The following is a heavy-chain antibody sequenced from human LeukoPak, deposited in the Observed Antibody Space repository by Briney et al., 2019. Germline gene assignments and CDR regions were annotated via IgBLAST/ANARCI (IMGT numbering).Heavy chain of an antibody. J-gene: IGHJ2*01. Sequence: GGSLRLSCAASEFTFSSYSINWVRQAPGEGLEWVSYISSSSSNKYYADSVKGRFTISRDNAKNSLYLQMNSLRAEDTAVYYCARDLGNWEKREWYFDLWGRGTLVTVSS. CDR3: ARDLGNWEKREWYFDL. V-gene: IGHV3-48*04. D-gene: IGHD1-1*01. CDR1: EFTFSSYS. CDR2: ISSSSSNK.